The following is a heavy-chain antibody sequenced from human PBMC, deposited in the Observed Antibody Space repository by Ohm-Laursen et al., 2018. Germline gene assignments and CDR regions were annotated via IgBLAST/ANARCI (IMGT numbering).Heavy chain of an antibody. V-gene: IGHV1-46*01. Sequence: EASVKVSCKASGYTFTGDYIHWVRQAPGQGLEWMAKISPTGGSTSYAQKFQGRVTMTRDTSTSTVYMELSSLRSEDTAVYYCASMTSSGYTPFDYWGQGTLVTVSS. CDR2: ISPTGGST. CDR3: ASMTSSGYTPFDY. D-gene: IGHD3-22*01. CDR1: GYTFTGDY. J-gene: IGHJ4*02.